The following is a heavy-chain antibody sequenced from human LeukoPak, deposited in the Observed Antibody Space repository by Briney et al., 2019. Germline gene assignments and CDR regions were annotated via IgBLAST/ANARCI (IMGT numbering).Heavy chain of an antibody. CDR1: GGSFSGYY. V-gene: IGHV4-34*01. J-gene: IGHJ4*02. CDR3: ASHVNYYSGYQSDY. Sequence: SETLSLTCAVYGGSFSGYYWSWIRQPPGKGLEWIGEINHSGSTNYNPSLKSRVTISVDTSKNQYSLKLSSVTAADTAVYYCASHVNYYSGYQSDYWGQGTLVTVSS. CDR2: INHSGST. D-gene: IGHD5-12*01.